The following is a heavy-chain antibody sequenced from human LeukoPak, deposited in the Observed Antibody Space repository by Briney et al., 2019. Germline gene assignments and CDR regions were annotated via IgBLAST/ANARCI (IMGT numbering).Heavy chain of an antibody. V-gene: IGHV3-23*01. CDR2: ISHTGGDT. Sequence: PGGSLRLSCAGSGFTFRNYAVSWVRQAPGKGLEWVSHISHTGGDTYYADSVKGRFTISRDNSKNTLLLQMNSLRAEDTAIYYCAEGAIQSASSPEAFDIWRQGTTVTVSS. J-gene: IGHJ3*02. D-gene: IGHD6-6*01. CDR1: GFTFRNYA. CDR3: AEGAIQSASSPEAFDI.